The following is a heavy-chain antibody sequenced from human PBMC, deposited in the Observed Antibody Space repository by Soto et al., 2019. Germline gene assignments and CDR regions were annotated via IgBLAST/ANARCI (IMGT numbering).Heavy chain of an antibody. Sequence: GGSMKISCNGSGYIFTSYLIGWVRPLPRKGLEWMGIIYPGDSDTRYSPSFQGQVTISADKSISTAYLQWSSLKASDTAMYYCARGSPRGPDYYYYGMDVWGQGTTVTVSS. CDR3: ARGSPRGPDYYYYGMDV. V-gene: IGHV5-51*01. CDR1: GYIFTSYL. D-gene: IGHD3-10*01. CDR2: IYPGDSDT. J-gene: IGHJ6*02.